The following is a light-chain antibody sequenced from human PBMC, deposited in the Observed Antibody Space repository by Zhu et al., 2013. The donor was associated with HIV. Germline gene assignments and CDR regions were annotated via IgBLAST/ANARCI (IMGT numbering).Light chain of an antibody. Sequence: DIVMTQSPDSLAVSLGERATINCSSSQRIFYSSTNNNYLAWYQQKPGQPPKLLIYWASTREVRGPVTDSVAADLGRDFTLTISSLQAEDVAVYYCQQYYTTPKTFGQGTKVEIK. V-gene: IGKV4-1*01. CDR2: WAS. J-gene: IGKJ1*01. CDR1: QRIFYSSTNNNY. CDR3: QQYYTTPKT.